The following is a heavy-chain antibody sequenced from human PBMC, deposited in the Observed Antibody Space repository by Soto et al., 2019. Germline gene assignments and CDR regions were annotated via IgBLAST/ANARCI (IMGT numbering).Heavy chain of an antibody. CDR2: VYTAGSST. CDR3: TRRLSVVSTSWFDY. Sequence: EVQLVESGGGLVQPGGSLRLSCAASGFTISSYWMHWVRQAPGKGLVWVSRVYTAGSSTSYADSVKGRFTTSTYNAKNSLYLRIESVGAADTAVYFCTRRLSVVSTSWFDYWGQGTLVTVSS. V-gene: IGHV3-74*01. CDR1: GFTISSYW. D-gene: IGHD2-2*01. J-gene: IGHJ5*01.